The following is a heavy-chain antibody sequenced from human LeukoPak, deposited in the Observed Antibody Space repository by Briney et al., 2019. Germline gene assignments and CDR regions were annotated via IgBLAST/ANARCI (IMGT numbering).Heavy chain of an antibody. V-gene: IGHV4-39*07. CDR3: AREDSGISDNAFDI. CDR2: VYYTGST. J-gene: IGHJ3*02. D-gene: IGHD1-26*01. CDR1: GASVSSSNYY. Sequence: SETLSLTCTVSGASVSSSNYYWGWIRQPSGKGLEWVGSVYYTGSTYHNPSLKSRVTMSIDTSRNQFSLKLSSVTAADTAMYYCAREDSGISDNAFDIWGQGTMVTISS.